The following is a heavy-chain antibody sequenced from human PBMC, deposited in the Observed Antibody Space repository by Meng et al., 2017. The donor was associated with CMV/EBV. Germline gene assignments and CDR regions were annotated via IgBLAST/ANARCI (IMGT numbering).Heavy chain of an antibody. CDR3: ARVNGGGSFEVDY. CDR1: GGSISSYC. V-gene: IGHV4-59*01. D-gene: IGHD2-15*01. J-gene: IGHJ4*02. CDR2: IYYSGST. Sequence: SETLSLTCTVSGGSISSYCWSWIRQPPGKGLEWIGYIYYSGSTNYNPSLKSRVTISVDTSKNQFSLKLSSVTAADTAVYYCARVNGGGSFEVDYWGQGTLVTVSS.